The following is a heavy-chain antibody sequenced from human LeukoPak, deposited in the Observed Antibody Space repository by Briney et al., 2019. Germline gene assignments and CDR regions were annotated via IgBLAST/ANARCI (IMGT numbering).Heavy chain of an antibody. CDR2: IYSAVST. V-gene: IGHV3-66*01. CDR1: GFTFSSYS. D-gene: IGHD6-13*01. J-gene: IGHJ4*02. CDR3: ARIAAAGPIDY. Sequence: PGGSLRLSCAASGFTFSSYSMNWVRQAPGKGLEWVSVIYSAVSTYYTDSVKGRFTISRDISKNTLYLQMNSLRAEDTAVYYCARIAAAGPIDYWGQGTLVTVSS.